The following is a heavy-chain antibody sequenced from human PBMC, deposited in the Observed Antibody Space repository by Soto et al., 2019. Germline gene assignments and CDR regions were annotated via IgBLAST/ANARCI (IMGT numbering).Heavy chain of an antibody. CDR2: IWYDGSNK. D-gene: IGHD4-17*01. CDR1: GFTFSSYG. CDR3: ARDPYPELGTVTTFGFDY. V-gene: IGHV3-33*01. J-gene: IGHJ4*02. Sequence: QVQLVESGGGVVQPGRSLRLSCAASGFTFSSYGMHWVRQAPGKGLEWMAVIWYDGSNKYYADSVKGRFTISRDNSKNTLYLQMNSLRAEDTAVYYCARDPYPELGTVTTFGFDYWGQGTLVTVSS.